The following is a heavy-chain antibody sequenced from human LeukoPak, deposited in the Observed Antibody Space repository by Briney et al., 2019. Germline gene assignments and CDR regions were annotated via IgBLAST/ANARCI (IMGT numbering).Heavy chain of an antibody. J-gene: IGHJ6*02. V-gene: IGHV4-59*08. Sequence: SETLSLTCSVSGVSISSHYWSWIRQPPGKGLEWIGYIYYSGSTNYNPSLKSRVTMLVDTSKNQLSLKLSSVTAADTAVYYCARWASYYDFWSGYFGPYGMDVWGQGTTVTVSS. D-gene: IGHD3-3*01. CDR1: GVSISSHY. CDR2: IYYSGST. CDR3: ARWASYYDFWSGYFGPYGMDV.